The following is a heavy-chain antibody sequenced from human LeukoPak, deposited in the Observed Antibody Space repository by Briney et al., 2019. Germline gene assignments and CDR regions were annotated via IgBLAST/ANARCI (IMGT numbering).Heavy chain of an antibody. CDR3: AREGAPAAIYVHWFDP. J-gene: IGHJ5*02. D-gene: IGHD2-2*01. Sequence: PGRSLRLSCAASGFTLSSYGMHWVSQAPGKGLEWVAVIWYDGSNKYYADSVKGRFTISRDNSKNTLYLQMNSLRAEDTAVYYCAREGAPAAIYVHWFDPWGQGTLVTVSS. CDR2: IWYDGSNK. CDR1: GFTLSSYG. V-gene: IGHV3-33*01.